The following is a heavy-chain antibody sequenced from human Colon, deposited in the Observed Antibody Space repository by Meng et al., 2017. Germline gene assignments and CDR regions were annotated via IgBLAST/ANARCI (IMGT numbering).Heavy chain of an antibody. V-gene: IGHV1-18*01. CDR1: GYTFTTYG. Sequence: QVQLVQGGADVKKPVASGEVSCKASGYTFTTYGITWVRQAPGQGLEWMGWISTYNGKTDYAQKLQGRVTMTTDTSTSTAYMELRSLKSDDTAVYYCARLVYCGGACYSALDYWGQGTLVTASS. CDR2: ISTYNGKT. D-gene: IGHD2-21*02. J-gene: IGHJ4*02. CDR3: ARLVYCGGACYSALDY.